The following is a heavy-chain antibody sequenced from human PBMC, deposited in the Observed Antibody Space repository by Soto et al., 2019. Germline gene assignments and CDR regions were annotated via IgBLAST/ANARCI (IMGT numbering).Heavy chain of an antibody. Sequence: PSETLSLTCAVSGGSISSSNWWSWVRQPPGKGLEWIGEIYHSGSTNYNPSLKSRVTISVDKSKNQFSLKLSSVTAVDTAVYYCASYYYGSGRLYGMDVWGQGTTVTVSS. CDR1: GGSISSSNW. J-gene: IGHJ6*02. D-gene: IGHD3-10*01. V-gene: IGHV4-4*02. CDR2: IYHSGST. CDR3: ASYYYGSGRLYGMDV.